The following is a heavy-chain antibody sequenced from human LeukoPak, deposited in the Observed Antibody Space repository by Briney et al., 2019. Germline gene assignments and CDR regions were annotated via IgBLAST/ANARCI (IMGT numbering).Heavy chain of an antibody. J-gene: IGHJ4*02. CDR3: ARDRNGYNYFDY. CDR1: GGSISSYY. CDR2: IYYSGST. D-gene: IGHD5-24*01. V-gene: IGHV4-59*01. Sequence: PSETLSLTCNVSGGSISSYYWSWIRQPPGRGLEWIGYIYYSGSTNYNPSLKSRVTISVDTSKNQFSLKLSSVTAADTAVYYCARDRNGYNYFDYWGQGTLVAVSS.